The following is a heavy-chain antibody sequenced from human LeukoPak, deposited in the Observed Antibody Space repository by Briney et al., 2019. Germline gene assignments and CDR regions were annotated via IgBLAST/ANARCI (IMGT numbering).Heavy chain of an antibody. V-gene: IGHV4-4*07. CDR3: ARYAVAGNYFDY. D-gene: IGHD6-19*01. Sequence: SKTLSLTCTVSGGSISSYDWSWIRQPAGKGLEWIGHIYTSVSTNYNPSLKSRVTISVDKSKNQFSLKLSSVTAADTAVYYCARYAVAGNYFDYWGQGTLVTVSS. J-gene: IGHJ4*02. CDR2: IYTSVST. CDR1: GGSISSYD.